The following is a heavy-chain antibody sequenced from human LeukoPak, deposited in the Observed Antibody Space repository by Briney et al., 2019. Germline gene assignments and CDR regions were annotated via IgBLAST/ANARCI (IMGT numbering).Heavy chain of an antibody. D-gene: IGHD3-16*01. CDR3: AKLATSDTGETY. CDR1: GYTFTINH. V-gene: IGHV1-46*01. Sequence: ASVKVSCKASGYTFTINHIHWVRQAPGQGLEWMGVINPSGDSITYAQNFQGRVTMTRDTSTSTVYMELRSLRSEDTAIYYCAKLATSDTGETYWGQGTLVTVSS. CDR2: INPSGDSI. J-gene: IGHJ4*02.